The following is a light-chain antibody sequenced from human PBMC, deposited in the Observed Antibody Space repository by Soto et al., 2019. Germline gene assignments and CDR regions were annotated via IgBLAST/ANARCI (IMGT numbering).Light chain of an antibody. CDR1: QSVSSN. Sequence: EIVMTQSPATLSVSPGERATLSCRASQSVSSNLARYQQKPGQAPRLLIYGASTRATGIPARFSGSGSGTEFTLTISSLQSEDFAVYYCQQYNNWPRTWTFGQGTKVEIK. CDR2: GAS. CDR3: QQYNNWPRTWT. V-gene: IGKV3-15*01. J-gene: IGKJ1*01.